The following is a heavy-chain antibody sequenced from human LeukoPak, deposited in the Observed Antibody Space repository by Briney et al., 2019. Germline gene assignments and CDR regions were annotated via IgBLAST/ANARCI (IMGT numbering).Heavy chain of an antibody. CDR3: AKDPTRSGYYDS. V-gene: IGHV3-23*01. CDR2: ISGSGGST. D-gene: IGHD3-22*01. CDR1: GFTFSSYA. J-gene: IGHJ5*01. Sequence: GGSLRLSCAASGFTFSSYAMSWVRQAPGKGLEWVSAISGSGGSTYYADSVEGRFTISRDNSKNTLYLQMNSLRAEDTAVYYCAKDPTRSGYYDSWGQGTLVTVSS.